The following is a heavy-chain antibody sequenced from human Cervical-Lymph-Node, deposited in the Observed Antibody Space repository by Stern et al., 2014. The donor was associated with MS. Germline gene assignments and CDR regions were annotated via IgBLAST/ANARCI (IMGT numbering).Heavy chain of an antibody. D-gene: IGHD5-18*01. CDR1: GYTFTNYP. CDR3: ARDFVDTAMVTRSDYLDC. V-gene: IGHV7-4-1*02. CDR2: INTNAWNS. Sequence: VQLVESGSELKKPGASVKVSCKASGYTFTNYPMNWVRQAPGQGLEWLGWINTNAWNSTYAQGFTGRFVFSLDTSASTAYLQISSLKAEDTAVYYCARDFVDTAMVTRSDYLDCWGQGTLVSVSS. J-gene: IGHJ4*02.